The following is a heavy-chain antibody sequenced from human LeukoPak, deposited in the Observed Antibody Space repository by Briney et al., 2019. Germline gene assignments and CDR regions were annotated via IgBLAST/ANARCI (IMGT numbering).Heavy chain of an antibody. Sequence: GQSLRLSCAASRFTFNSYALRWPRQAPEKGLEWVATISGSGGGTYYADSVKGRFTISRDDSKNTLYLQMNSLRAEDTAVYYCAKDLGRYRNNYFDYWGQGTLVTVSS. CDR3: AKDLGRYRNNYFDY. V-gene: IGHV3-23*01. CDR1: RFTFNSYA. CDR2: ISGSGGGT. D-gene: IGHD1-26*01. J-gene: IGHJ4*02.